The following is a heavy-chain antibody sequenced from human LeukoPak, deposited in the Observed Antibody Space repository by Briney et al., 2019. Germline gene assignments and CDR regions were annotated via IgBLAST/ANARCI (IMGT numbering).Heavy chain of an antibody. V-gene: IGHV4-61*08. CDR3: ARASPIAVADPYYYYGMDV. CDR1: GGSISSGDYY. J-gene: IGHJ6*02. D-gene: IGHD6-19*01. CDR2: IYYSGST. Sequence: SQTLSLTCTVSGGSISSGDYYWSWIRQPPGKGLEWIGYIYYSGSTNYNPSLKSRVTISVDTSKNQFSLKLSSVTAADTAVYYCARASPIAVADPYYYYGMDVWGQGTTVTVSS.